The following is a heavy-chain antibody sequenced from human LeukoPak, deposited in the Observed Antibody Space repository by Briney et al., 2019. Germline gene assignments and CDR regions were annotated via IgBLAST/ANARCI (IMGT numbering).Heavy chain of an antibody. CDR1: GGSISTYY. CDR3: AGSGDIIGAFDI. CDR2: IYYSGST. V-gene: IGHV4-59*01. Sequence: SETLSLTCTVSGGSISTYYWSWIRQPPGKGLEWIGYIYYSGSTNYNPSLKSRVTISVDTSKNQFSLKLSSVTAADTAVYYCAGSGDIIGAFDIWGQGTMVTVSS. J-gene: IGHJ3*02. D-gene: IGHD2-15*01.